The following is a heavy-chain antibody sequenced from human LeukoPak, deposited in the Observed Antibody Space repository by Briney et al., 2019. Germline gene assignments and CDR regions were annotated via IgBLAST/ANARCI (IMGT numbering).Heavy chain of an antibody. J-gene: IGHJ3*02. V-gene: IGHV1-3*01. Sequence: ASVQVSCQACGYTFTSYVMHWVRQAAAKKVEWMGWINAGNGNTKDSQKFQGRVTITRDTSASTAYMELSSLRSGDTGVYHCARDLSGTALNAFDIWGQGTMVSVSS. D-gene: IGHD3-9*01. CDR1: GYTFTSYV. CDR3: ARDLSGTALNAFDI. CDR2: INAGNGNT.